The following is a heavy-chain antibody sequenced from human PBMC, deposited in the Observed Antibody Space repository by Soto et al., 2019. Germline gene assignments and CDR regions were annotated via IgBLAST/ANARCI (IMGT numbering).Heavy chain of an antibody. Sequence: QVQLQESGPGLVKPSGTLSLTCAVSGVSISIPNWWAWVRQAPGKGLEWIGEIDHSGTTNYNPSLNSRVTIPLDRSKNQFSLRLTSVAAADTAVYFCARGKFYAFDIWGQGTMVTVSS. CDR2: IDHSGTT. CDR3: ARGKFYAFDI. J-gene: IGHJ3*02. V-gene: IGHV4-4*02. CDR1: GVSISIPNW.